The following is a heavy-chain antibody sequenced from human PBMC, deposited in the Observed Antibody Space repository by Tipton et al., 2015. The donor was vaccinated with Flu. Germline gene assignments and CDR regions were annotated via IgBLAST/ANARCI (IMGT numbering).Heavy chain of an antibody. J-gene: IGHJ4*02. D-gene: IGHD6-19*01. V-gene: IGHV4-61*02. CDR1: GASISTGDYY. CDR3: ARVLVAGTGPLFDY. Sequence: TLSLTCTVSGASISTGDYYWSWIRQPAGKGLEWIGRIYTSGSTNYNPSLKSRVTLSVDTSKNQFYLKLSSVTAADTAVYYCARVLVAGTGPLFDYWGQGTLVTVSS. CDR2: IYTSGST.